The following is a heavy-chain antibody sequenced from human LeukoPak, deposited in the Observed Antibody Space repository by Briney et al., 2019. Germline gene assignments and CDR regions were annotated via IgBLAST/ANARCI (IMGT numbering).Heavy chain of an antibody. J-gene: IGHJ4*02. CDR3: AIGGYCSGGSCHPFDY. V-gene: IGHV3-23*01. CDR1: GFTFSSYA. CDR2: ISGSGGGT. D-gene: IGHD2-15*01. Sequence: SGGSLRLSCAASGFTFSSYAMSWVRQAPGKGLEWVSAISGSGGGTYYADSVKGRFTISRDNSKNTLYLQMNSLRAEDTAVYYCAIGGYCSGGSCHPFDYWGQGTLVTVSS.